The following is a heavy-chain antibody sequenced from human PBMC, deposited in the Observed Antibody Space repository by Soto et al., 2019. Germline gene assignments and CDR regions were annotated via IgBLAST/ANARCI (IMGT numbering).Heavy chain of an antibody. CDR1: GGTFSSYA. J-gene: IGHJ4*02. D-gene: IGHD3-22*01. CDR3: ARVKDYYDSSEFDY. V-gene: IGHV1-69*13. CDR2: IIPIFGTA. Sequence: SLKVSCKASGGTFSSYAISWVRQAPGQGLEWMGGIIPIFGTANYAQKFQGRVTITADESTSTAYMELSSLRSEDTAVYYCARVKDYYDSSEFDYWGQGTLVTVSS.